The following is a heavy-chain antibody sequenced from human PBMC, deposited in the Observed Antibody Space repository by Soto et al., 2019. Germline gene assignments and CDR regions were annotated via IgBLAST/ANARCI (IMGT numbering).Heavy chain of an antibody. D-gene: IGHD6-19*01. CDR1: GYPFTSYG. CDR2: INVYNGNT. Sequence: GASVKVSCKASGYPFTSYGISWVRQAPGQGLEWMGWINVYNGNTNYAQKLQGRVTKTTDTSTSTAYMELRSLRSDDTAVYYCARYAEQWLVPVNWFDPWGPGTLVTVSS. V-gene: IGHV1-18*01. J-gene: IGHJ5*02. CDR3: ARYAEQWLVPVNWFDP.